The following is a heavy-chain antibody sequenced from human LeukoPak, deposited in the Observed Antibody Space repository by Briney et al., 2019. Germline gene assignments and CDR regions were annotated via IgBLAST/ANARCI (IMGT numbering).Heavy chain of an antibody. V-gene: IGHV1-46*01. Sequence: ASLKVSCKASGYTFTSYYVHWVRQAPGEGLEWMGLINPSGGSTTYAQKFQGRVTMTRDTSTSTVYMDLSSLTSDDTAVYYCARDRPHNWFDPWGQGTLVTVSS. CDR1: GYTFTSYY. CDR2: INPSGGST. J-gene: IGHJ5*02. D-gene: IGHD6-6*01. CDR3: ARDRPHNWFDP.